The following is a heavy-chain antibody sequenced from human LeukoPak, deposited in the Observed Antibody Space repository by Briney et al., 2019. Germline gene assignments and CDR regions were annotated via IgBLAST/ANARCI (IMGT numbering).Heavy chain of an antibody. CDR1: GFTFSSYA. CDR3: ARDSRTVTRYFDL. Sequence: GGSLRLSCAASGFTFSSYAMSWARQAPGKGLEWVAVISYDGSNKYYADSVKGRFTISRDNSKNTLYLQMNSLRAEDTAVYYCARDSRTVTRYFDLWGRGTLVTVSS. D-gene: IGHD4-17*01. J-gene: IGHJ2*01. CDR2: ISYDGSNK. V-gene: IGHV3-30*04.